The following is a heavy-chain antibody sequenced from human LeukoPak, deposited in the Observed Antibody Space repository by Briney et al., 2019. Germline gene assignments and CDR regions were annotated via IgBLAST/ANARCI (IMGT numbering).Heavy chain of an antibody. CDR3: ATDPPRF. Sequence: KPSETLSLTCAVYGGSFSGYYWSWIRQPPGKGLEWIGEINHSGSTNYNPSLKSRVTISVDTSKNQFSLKLSSVTAADTAVYYCATDPPRFWGQGTLVTVSS. CDR1: GGSFSGYY. V-gene: IGHV4-34*01. CDR2: INHSGST. J-gene: IGHJ4*02.